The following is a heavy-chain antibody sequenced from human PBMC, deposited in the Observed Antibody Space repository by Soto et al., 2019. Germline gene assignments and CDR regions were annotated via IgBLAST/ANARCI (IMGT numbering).Heavy chain of an antibody. CDR2: ISAYNGNT. Sequence: GASVKLSCNASRYAFKSYARCSAQHAPEKGLEWMGWISAYNGNTNYAQKLQGRVTMTTDTSSSIAYMVLRSLRSDDTALYYCARDPGGGDSYEDTNWSDPWGLGTLDTVIS. D-gene: IGHD2-21*02. V-gene: IGHV1-18*01. J-gene: IGHJ5*02. CDR1: RYAFKSYA. CDR3: ARDPGGGDSYEDTNWSDP.